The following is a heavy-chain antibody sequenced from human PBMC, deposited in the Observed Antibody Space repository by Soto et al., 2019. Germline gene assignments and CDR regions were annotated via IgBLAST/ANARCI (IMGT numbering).Heavy chain of an antibody. CDR3: ARDRAAGNDTIGGHCYYNYGMDV. Sequence: SETLSLTCAVYGGCFSGYSWSWIRQPPGKGLEWIGEINHSGSTNYNPSLKSRVTISVDTSKNQFSLKLSSVTAADTAVYYCARDRAAGNDTIGGHCYYNYGMDVWGQGTTVT. CDR2: INHSGST. CDR1: GGCFSGYS. D-gene: IGHD6-13*01. V-gene: IGHV4-34*01. J-gene: IGHJ6*02.